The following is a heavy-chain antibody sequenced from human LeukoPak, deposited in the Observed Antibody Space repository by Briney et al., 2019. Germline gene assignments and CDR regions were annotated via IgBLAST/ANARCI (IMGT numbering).Heavy chain of an antibody. CDR1: GFTFSSYS. CDR2: ISSSSSYI. CDR3: ARETYCGGDCYVQYYFDC. Sequence: PGGSLRLSCAASGFTFSSYSMNWVRQAPGKGLEWVSSISSSSSYIYYADSVKGRFTISRDNARNSLYLQMNSLRAEDTAVCYCARETYCGGDCYVQYYFDCWGQGTLVTVSS. V-gene: IGHV3-21*01. J-gene: IGHJ4*02. D-gene: IGHD2-21*02.